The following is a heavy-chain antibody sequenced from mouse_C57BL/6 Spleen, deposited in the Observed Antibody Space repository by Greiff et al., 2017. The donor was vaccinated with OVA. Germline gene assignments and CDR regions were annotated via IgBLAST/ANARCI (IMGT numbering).Heavy chain of an antibody. Sequence: VQLQQSGPGLVQPSQSLSITCTVSGFSLTSYGVHWVRQSPGKGLEWLGVIWSGGSTDYNAAFISRLSISKDNSKSQVFFKMNSLQADDTAIYYCAREWGAYWGQGTLVTVSA. CDR2: IWSGGST. J-gene: IGHJ3*01. CDR3: AREWGAY. V-gene: IGHV2-2*01. CDR1: GFSLTSYG.